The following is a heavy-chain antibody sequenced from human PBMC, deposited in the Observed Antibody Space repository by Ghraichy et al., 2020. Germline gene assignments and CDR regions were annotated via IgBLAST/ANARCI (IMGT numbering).Heavy chain of an antibody. V-gene: IGHV3-30*04. J-gene: IGHJ4*02. D-gene: IGHD3-22*01. CDR3: ARVNPDYYDSRAPLQY. Sequence: GGSLRLSCAASGFIFSSYAMHWVRQAPGKGLEWVAVISYDGSNKYYADSVKGRFTISRDNSKNTLYMQMNSLRAEDTAVYYCARVNPDYYDSRAPLQYWGQGTLVTVYS. CDR2: ISYDGSNK. CDR1: GFIFSSYA.